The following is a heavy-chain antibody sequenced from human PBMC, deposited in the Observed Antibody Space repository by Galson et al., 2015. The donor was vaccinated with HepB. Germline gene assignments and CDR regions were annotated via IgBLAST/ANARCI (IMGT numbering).Heavy chain of an antibody. CDR2: IRGSGTNT. J-gene: IGHJ3*01. CDR3: AKGRTGYSGGQGGTFDV. V-gene: IGHV3-23*01. CDR1: GFTFKNYV. D-gene: IGHD5-12*01. Sequence: SLRLSCAASGFTFKNYVMSWVRQAPGKGLEWVSAIRGSGTNTFYADSVKGRFTISRDNSKNTLYLQMDSLRAEDTALYYCAKGRTGYSGGQGGTFDVWGQGTMVTVSS.